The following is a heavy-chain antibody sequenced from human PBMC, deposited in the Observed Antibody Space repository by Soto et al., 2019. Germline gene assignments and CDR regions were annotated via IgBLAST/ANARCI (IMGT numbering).Heavy chain of an antibody. CDR1: GFTFSNHW. CDR3: AKEYR. J-gene: IGHJ4*02. Sequence: EVQLVESGGGLVQPGGSLRLSCTASGFTFSNHWRSWVRQAPGKGLERVASIKEDGSEKYYVDSVKGRFTISRDNAKNSLYLQMNSLRAEDTAVYYCAKEYRWGQGTLVTVSS. CDR2: IKEDGSEK. V-gene: IGHV3-7*01. D-gene: IGHD1-26*01.